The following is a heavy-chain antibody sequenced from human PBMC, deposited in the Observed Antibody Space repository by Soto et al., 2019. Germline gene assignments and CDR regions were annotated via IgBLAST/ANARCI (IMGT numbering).Heavy chain of an antibody. Sequence: QVQLVQSGAEVKKPGASVKVSCKASGYTFTSYGISWVRQAPGPGLEWMGWISAYNGNTNYAQKLQGRVTMTTDTATSTAYMELRSLRSDDTALYYWARDVEVAGNYYYYGMDGWGQGTTVTVSS. CDR1: GYTFTSYG. V-gene: IGHV1-18*01. CDR3: ARDVEVAGNYYYYGMDG. J-gene: IGHJ6*02. CDR2: ISAYNGNT. D-gene: IGHD6-19*01.